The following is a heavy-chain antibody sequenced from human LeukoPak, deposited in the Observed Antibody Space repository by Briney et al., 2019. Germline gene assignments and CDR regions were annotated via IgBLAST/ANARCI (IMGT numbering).Heavy chain of an antibody. V-gene: IGHV3-21*01. CDR1: GFTFSSYS. CDR3: ARAVGHCSTTSCYAWLDP. Sequence: GGSLRLSCAASGFTFSSYSMSWVCQAPGKGLEWVSSITFGSTYIYYADSVKGRFTISRDNAKNSLYLQLNSLRAEDTAVYYCARAVGHCSTTSCYAWLDPWGQGTLVTVSS. J-gene: IGHJ5*02. CDR2: ITFGSTYI. D-gene: IGHD2-2*01.